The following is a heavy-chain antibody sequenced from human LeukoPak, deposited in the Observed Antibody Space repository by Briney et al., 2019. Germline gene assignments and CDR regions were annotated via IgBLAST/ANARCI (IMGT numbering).Heavy chain of an antibody. D-gene: IGHD1-26*01. Sequence: GGSLRLSCEASGFTFNIFSMNWVRQAPGKGLEWLSYIGGNTGIIWYADSVKGRFTISRDNAKNSLYLQMNSLRAEDTALYHCAKKVVVGATSPYSDFQDWGQGTLVTVSS. CDR1: GFTFNIFS. CDR2: IGGNTGII. CDR3: AKKVVVGATSPYSDFQD. V-gene: IGHV3-48*01. J-gene: IGHJ1*01.